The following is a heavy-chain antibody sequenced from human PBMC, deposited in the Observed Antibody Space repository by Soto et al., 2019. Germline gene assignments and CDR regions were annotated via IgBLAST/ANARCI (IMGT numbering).Heavy chain of an antibody. V-gene: IGHV3-30*18. Sequence: QVQLVESGGGVVQPGRSLRLSCAASGFTFSSYGMHWVRQAPGKGLEWVAVISYDGSNKYYADSVKGRFTISRDNSKNTLYLQMNSLRAEDTAVYYCAKDLRLESAGDAFDIWGQGTMVTVSS. CDR1: GFTFSSYG. CDR3: AKDLRLESAGDAFDI. D-gene: IGHD6-13*01. J-gene: IGHJ3*02. CDR2: ISYDGSNK.